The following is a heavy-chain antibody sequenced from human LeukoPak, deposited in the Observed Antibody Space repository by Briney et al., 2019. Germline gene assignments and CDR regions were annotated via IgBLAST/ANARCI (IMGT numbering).Heavy chain of an antibody. V-gene: IGHV3-9*01. CDR1: GFTFDDYG. CDR2: ISWNSGVI. D-gene: IGHD6-13*01. CDR3: AEDRTIGAAGYFDY. J-gene: IGHJ4*02. Sequence: PGGSLRLSCAASGFTFDDYGMHWVRHAPGKGLEWVSGISWNSGVIGYADSVKGRFTFSRDNAKNSLYLQMNSLRVEDTALYYCAEDRTIGAAGYFDYWGQGTLVTVSS.